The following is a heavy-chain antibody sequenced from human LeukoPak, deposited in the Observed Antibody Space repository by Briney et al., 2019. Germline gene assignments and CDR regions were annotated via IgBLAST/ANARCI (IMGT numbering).Heavy chain of an antibody. CDR1: GFTFSSYG. V-gene: IGHV3-23*01. J-gene: IGHJ3*02. D-gene: IGHD3-16*01. CDR3: ARLGFGAFDI. CDR2: ISGSGGST. Sequence: RGSLRLSCAASGFTFSSYGMSWVRQAPGKGLEWFSAISGSGGSTYSADSVQGRFTISRDNARQSLYLPMNSPRAEGPAGHYVARLGFGAFDIWGQGTMVTVSS.